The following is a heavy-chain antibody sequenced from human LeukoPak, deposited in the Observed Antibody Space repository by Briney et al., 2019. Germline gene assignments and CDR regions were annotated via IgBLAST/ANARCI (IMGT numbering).Heavy chain of an antibody. V-gene: IGHV1-69*06. CDR1: GGTFSSYA. CDR3: ARVITMVRGVPDAFDI. Sequence: ASVKVSCKASGGTFSSYAISWVRQAPGQGLEWMGGIIPIFGTANYAQKFQGRVTITADKSTSTAYMELSSLRSEDTAVYYCARVITMVRGVPDAFDIWGQGTMVTVSS. J-gene: IGHJ3*02. D-gene: IGHD3-10*01. CDR2: IIPIFGTA.